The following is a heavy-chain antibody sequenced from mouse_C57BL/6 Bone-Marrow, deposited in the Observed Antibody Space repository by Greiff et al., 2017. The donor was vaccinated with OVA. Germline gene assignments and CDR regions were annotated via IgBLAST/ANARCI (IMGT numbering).Heavy chain of an antibody. J-gene: IGHJ3*01. Sequence: EVKVEESGGGLVKPGGSLKLSCAASGFTFSDYGMHWVRQAPEKGLEWVAYISSGSSTIYYADTVKGRFTISRDNAKNTLFLQMTSLRSEDTAMYYCARGGNFAWFAYWGKGTLVTVSA. CDR2: ISSGSSTI. CDR1: GFTFSDYG. CDR3: ARGGNFAWFAY. V-gene: IGHV5-17*01. D-gene: IGHD2-1*01.